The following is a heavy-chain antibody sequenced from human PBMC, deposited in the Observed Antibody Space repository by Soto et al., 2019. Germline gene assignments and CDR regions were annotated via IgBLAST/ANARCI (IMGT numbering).Heavy chain of an antibody. D-gene: IGHD7-27*01. CDR3: ARRKTGLNILDYYYGMDV. CDR1: GFTFDDYA. Sequence: PGGSLRLSCAASGFTFDDYAMHWVRQAPGKGLEWVSLISWDGGSTYYADSVKGRFTISRDNSKNSLYLQMNSLRAEDTALYYCARRKTGLNILDYYYGMDVWGQGTTVTVSS. CDR2: ISWDGGST. J-gene: IGHJ6*02. V-gene: IGHV3-43D*04.